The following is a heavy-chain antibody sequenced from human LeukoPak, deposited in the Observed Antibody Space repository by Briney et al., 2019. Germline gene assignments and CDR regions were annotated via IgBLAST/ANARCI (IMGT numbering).Heavy chain of an antibody. D-gene: IGHD3-10*01. Sequence: GGSLRLSCTASGFAFGDYGMTWVRQAPGKGLEGVSFIRSMAHGGTTEYAASVKGRFTISRDDSKGIAYLQMSSLKTGDTAVYYCARGAMVRGVNYYFDYWGQGALVTVSS. CDR3: ARGAMVRGVNYYFDY. CDR2: IRSMAHGGTT. J-gene: IGHJ4*02. CDR1: GFAFGDYG. V-gene: IGHV3-49*04.